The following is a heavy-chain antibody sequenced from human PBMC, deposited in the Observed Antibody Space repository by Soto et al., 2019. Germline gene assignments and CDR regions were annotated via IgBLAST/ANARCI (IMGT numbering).Heavy chain of an antibody. CDR2: ISGSGGST. CDR3: ATTRDASYYYYGMDV. J-gene: IGHJ6*02. V-gene: IGHV3-23*01. D-gene: IGHD5-12*01. CDR1: GFTFSTYA. Sequence: EVQLLESGGGLVQPGGSLRLSCAASGFTFSTYAMSWVRQAPGKGLEWVSTISGSGGSTFYADSVKGRFTISGDNSKNTLFLQMNSLRAEDTAVYYCATTRDASYYYYGMDVWGQGTTVTVSS.